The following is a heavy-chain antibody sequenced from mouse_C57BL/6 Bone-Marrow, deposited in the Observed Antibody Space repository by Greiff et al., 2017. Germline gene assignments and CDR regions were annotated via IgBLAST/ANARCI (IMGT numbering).Heavy chain of an antibody. V-gene: IGHV1-76*01. CDR1: GYTFTDYY. CDR3: ARGYYGSSYGFAY. CDR2: LYPGSGNT. J-gene: IGHJ3*01. D-gene: IGHD1-1*01. Sequence: VQLQQSGAELVRPGASVKLSCKASGYTFTDYYINWVKQRPGQGLEWIARLYPGSGNTYYNEKFKGKATLTAEKSSSTAYMQLSSLTSEDSAVYCGARGYYGSSYGFAYWGQGTLVTVSA.